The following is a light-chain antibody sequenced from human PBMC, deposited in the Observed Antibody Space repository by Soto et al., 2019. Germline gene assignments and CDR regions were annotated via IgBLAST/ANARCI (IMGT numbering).Light chain of an antibody. CDR3: CAYAGSYTSPVV. CDR2: EGS. CDR1: ISDVGSYNL. V-gene: IGLV2-23*01. J-gene: IGLJ2*01. Sequence: QSALTQPASVSGSPGQSITISCTGTISDVGSYNLVSWYQQHPGKAPKLMIYEGSKRPSGVSNRFSGSKSGNTASLTISGLQAEDEADYYCCAYAGSYTSPVVFGGGTKLTVL.